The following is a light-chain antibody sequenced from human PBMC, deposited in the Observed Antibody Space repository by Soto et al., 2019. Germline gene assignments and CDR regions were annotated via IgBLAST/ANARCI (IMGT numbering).Light chain of an antibody. CDR2: GAS. CDR3: QKYKTWHFPSWT. J-gene: IGKJ1*01. V-gene: IGKV3-15*01. CDR1: QSVSSN. Sequence: EIVMTQSPATLSVSPGERATLSCRASQSVSSNLAWYQQKPGQAPRLLIYGASIRSTGIPATFSGSGSGTGFSLTISSLQSDDLAVYYCQKYKTWHFPSWTFGQGTKVEIK.